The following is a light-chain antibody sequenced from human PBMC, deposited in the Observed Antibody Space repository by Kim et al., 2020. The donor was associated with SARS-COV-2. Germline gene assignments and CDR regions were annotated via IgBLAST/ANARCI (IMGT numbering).Light chain of an antibody. V-gene: IGKV3-15*01. CDR1: QSVGSN. CDR2: GAS. Sequence: VSPGERATLSCRASQSVGSNLAWYQQKPGQAPRLLIYGASTRATGIPARFSGSGSGTEFTLTISSLQSEHFAVYYCQQYTDWPLTFGGGTKVDIK. CDR3: QQYTDWPLT. J-gene: IGKJ4*01.